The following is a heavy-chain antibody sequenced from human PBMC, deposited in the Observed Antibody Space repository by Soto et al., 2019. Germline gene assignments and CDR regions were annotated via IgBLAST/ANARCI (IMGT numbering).Heavy chain of an antibody. V-gene: IGHV4-31*03. J-gene: IGHJ6*03. CDR2: IYYSGST. CDR1: VGSISSGGYY. CDR3: ARVTYYDYIWGSYRYLNYYYYMDV. Sequence: SETLSLTCTVSVGSISSGGYYWSWIRQHPGKGLEWIGYIYYSGSTYYNPSLKSRVTISVDTSKNQFSLKLSSVTAADTAVYYCARVTYYDYIWGSYRYLNYYYYMDVWGKGTTVTVSS. D-gene: IGHD3-16*02.